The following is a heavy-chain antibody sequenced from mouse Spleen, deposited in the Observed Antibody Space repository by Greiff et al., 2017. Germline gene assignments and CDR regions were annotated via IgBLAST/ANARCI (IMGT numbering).Heavy chain of an antibody. V-gene: IGHV1-64*01. CDR3: ARRHYDYDVAWFAY. CDR1: GYTFTSYW. D-gene: IGHD2-4*01. CDR2: IHPTSGST. Sequence: QVQLQQSGAELVKPGASVKLSCKASGYTFTSYWMHWVKQRPGQGLEWIGMIHPTSGSTNYNEKFKNKATLTVDKSSSTAYMQLSSLTSEDSAVYYCARRHYDYDVAWFAYWGQGTLVTVSA. J-gene: IGHJ3*01.